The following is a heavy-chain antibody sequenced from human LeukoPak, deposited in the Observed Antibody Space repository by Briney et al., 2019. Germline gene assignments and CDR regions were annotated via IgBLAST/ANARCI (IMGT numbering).Heavy chain of an antibody. D-gene: IGHD6-19*01. CDR3: ARGGAVALDY. Sequence: AXVKVSCKASGYTFTSYDINWVRQAPGQGLEWMGWMNPNSGNTVYAQKLQGRVTMTRDTYISRAYMELSSLRYEDRAVYYCARGGAVALDYWGQGTLVTVSS. CDR2: MNPNSGNT. V-gene: IGHV1-8*01. CDR1: GYTFTSYD. J-gene: IGHJ4*02.